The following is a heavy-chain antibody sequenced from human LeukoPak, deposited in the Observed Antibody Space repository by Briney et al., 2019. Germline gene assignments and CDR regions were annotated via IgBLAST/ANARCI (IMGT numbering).Heavy chain of an antibody. CDR3: ARLFDS. CDR2: INYSGTT. CDR1: GGAITNDNFY. Sequence: SETLSLTCTVSGGAITNDNFYWGWVRQPPGKGLEWVVSINYSGTTYYNPSLRSRLSISVDTSRGQFLLMLNFVTAADTAVYYCARLFDSWGRGILVTVSS. J-gene: IGHJ4*02. V-gene: IGHV4-39*01.